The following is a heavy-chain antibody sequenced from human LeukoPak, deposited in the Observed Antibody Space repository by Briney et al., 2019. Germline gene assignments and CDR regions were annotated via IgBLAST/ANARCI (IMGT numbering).Heavy chain of an antibody. CDR2: ISSSSSTI. D-gene: IGHD3-22*01. CDR1: GFTFSSYS. J-gene: IGHJ1*01. V-gene: IGHV3-48*01. CDR3: ATYSSLNRREFQY. Sequence: PGGSLRLSCAASGFTFSSYSMNWVRRAPGKGLEWVSYISSSSSTIYYADSVKGRFTISRDNAKNSLYLQMNSLRAEDTAVYYCATYSSLNRREFQYWGQGTLLTVSS.